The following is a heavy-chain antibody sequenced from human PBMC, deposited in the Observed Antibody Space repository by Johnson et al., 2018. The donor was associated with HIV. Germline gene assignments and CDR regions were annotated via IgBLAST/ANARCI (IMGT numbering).Heavy chain of an antibody. V-gene: IGHV3-66*01. CDR3: ARDLVVGDHSAPLTHAFDV. CDR1: GFTFDDYA. Sequence: VLLVESGGGLVQPGRSLRLSCAASGFTFDDYAMHWVRQAPGKGLEWVSVIYSGGSTYYANSVRGRFIISRDNSKNTLYLQMGSLRAEDTAVYYCARDLVVGDHSAPLTHAFDVWGQGTMVTVSS. D-gene: IGHD1-26*01. CDR2: IYSGGST. J-gene: IGHJ3*01.